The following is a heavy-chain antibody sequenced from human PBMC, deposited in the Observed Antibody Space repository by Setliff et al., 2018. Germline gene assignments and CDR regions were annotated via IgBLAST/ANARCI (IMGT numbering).Heavy chain of an antibody. V-gene: IGHV1-69*10. D-gene: IGHD6-13*01. CDR3: ARGHRSAMAAAGTVYGMDV. CDR1: GGTFSSYA. CDR2: IIPILGIA. J-gene: IGHJ6*02. Sequence: ASVKVSCKASGGTFSSYAISWVRQAPGQGLEWMGGIIPILGIANYAQKFQGRVTITADESTSTAYMELSSLRSEDTAVYYCARGHRSAMAAAGTVYGMDVWGQGTTVTVS.